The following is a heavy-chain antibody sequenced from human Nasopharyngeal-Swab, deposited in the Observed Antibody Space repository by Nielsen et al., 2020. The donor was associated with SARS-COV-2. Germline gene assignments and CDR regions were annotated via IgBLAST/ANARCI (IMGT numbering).Heavy chain of an antibody. CDR2: IKGETDGGTT. V-gene: IGHV3-15*01. D-gene: IGHD3-16*01. J-gene: IGHJ4*02. CDR3: VTDFGGF. Sequence: GESLKISCAASGFTFSDAWMSWVRQAPGKGLEWVGRIKGETDGGTTDYAAPVKGRFTISRDDSKNTLHLQLNSLNTEDTAMYYCVTDFGGFWGQGTLVTVSS. CDR1: GFTFSDAW.